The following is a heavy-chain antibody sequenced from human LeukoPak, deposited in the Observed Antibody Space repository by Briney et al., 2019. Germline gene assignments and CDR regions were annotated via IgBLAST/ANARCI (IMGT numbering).Heavy chain of an antibody. V-gene: IGHV3-7*03. CDR3: AKGKRYPDC. D-gene: IGHD1-1*01. CDR1: GFTFSSYA. CDR2: LNLDGSDK. Sequence: PRGSLRLSCAASGFTFSSYAMSWVRQAPGKGLGWVASLNLDGSDKYYVDSVKGRFTISRDNAKNSLYLQMDSLRVEDTAVYYCAKGKRYPDCWGQGTLVTVSS. J-gene: IGHJ4*02.